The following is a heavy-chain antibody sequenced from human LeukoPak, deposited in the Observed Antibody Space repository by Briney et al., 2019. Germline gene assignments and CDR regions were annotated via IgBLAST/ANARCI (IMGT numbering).Heavy chain of an antibody. CDR3: TRDMIRGVPDYIDY. D-gene: IGHD3-10*01. Sequence: GGSLRLSCAATGFRFSSYDMHWVRQAPGKGLEWVAAISAEGDIQIYLDSVMGRFTISRDNSKSTLYLQMNSLRIEDTGFYYCTRDMIRGVPDYIDYWGQGTLVTASS. CDR2: ISAEGDIQ. V-gene: IGHV3-30-3*01. CDR1: GFRFSSYD. J-gene: IGHJ4*02.